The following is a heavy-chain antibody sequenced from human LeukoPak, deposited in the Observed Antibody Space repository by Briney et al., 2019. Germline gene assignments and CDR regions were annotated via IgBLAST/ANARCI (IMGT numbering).Heavy chain of an antibody. Sequence: GGSLRLSCAASGLNLDAYAMHWVRQAPGKGLEWVSLISGDGTITYYADSVKGRFTISRDNSKNSLFLEMNSLRSEDTALYYCAKDTPLFYHYYGIYVWGQGTTVTVSS. CDR1: GLNLDAYA. CDR3: AKDTPLFYHYYGIYV. V-gene: IGHV3-43*02. J-gene: IGHJ6*02. CDR2: ISGDGTIT.